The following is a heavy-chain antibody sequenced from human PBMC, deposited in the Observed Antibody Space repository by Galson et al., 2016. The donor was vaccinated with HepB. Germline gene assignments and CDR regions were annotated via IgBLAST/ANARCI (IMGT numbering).Heavy chain of an antibody. CDR3: ARMSNSSSWLVY. CDR2: TYYRSKWFN. D-gene: IGHD6-13*01. V-gene: IGHV6-1*01. CDR1: GDSVSSNSAA. Sequence: CAISGDSVSSNSAAWNWIRQSPSRGLEWLGRTYYRSKWFNDYAVSVKGRITINPDTSKNQFSLQLNSVTPEDTAVYFCARMSNSSSWLVYWGQGTLVTVSS. J-gene: IGHJ4*02.